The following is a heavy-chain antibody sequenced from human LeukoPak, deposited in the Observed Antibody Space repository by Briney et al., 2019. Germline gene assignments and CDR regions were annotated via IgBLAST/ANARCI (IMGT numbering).Heavy chain of an antibody. CDR2: IFPSGGEI. CDR1: GFTFTGHS. V-gene: IGHV3-23*01. Sequence: GGSLRLSCVASGFTFTGHSMHWVRQPRGKGLEWVSSIFPSGGEIHYADSVRGRFTISRDNSKSALSLQMNSLRAEDTAIYYCVTYRQVMLPFEAWGQGTLVTVSS. J-gene: IGHJ5*02. CDR3: VTYRQVMLPFEA. D-gene: IGHD5-18*01.